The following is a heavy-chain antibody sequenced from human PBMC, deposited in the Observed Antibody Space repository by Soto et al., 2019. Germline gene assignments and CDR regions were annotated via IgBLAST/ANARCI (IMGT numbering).Heavy chain of an antibody. CDR2: ISSYNDYT. CDR3: YLQWSSLEASDTAMYYCARPCEATSGCFDY. V-gene: IGHV1-18*01. CDR1: GYTFTTYG. J-gene: IGHJ4*01. Sequence: ASVKVSCKASGYTFTTYGISWVRQAPGQGLEWMGWISSYNDYTNYAQKLQGRVTLTTDTSTRTAYMELRSLRSDDTSINTAYLQWSSLEASDTAMYYCARPCEATSGCFDYWG. D-gene: IGHD3-10*01.